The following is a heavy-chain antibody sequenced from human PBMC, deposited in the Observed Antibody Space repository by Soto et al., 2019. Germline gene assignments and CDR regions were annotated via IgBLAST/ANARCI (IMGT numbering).Heavy chain of an antibody. CDR2: IIPSFGTA. CDR3: ARVWYSSSPRVSDRRVYYYYYGMDV. D-gene: IGHD6-6*01. V-gene: IGHV1-69*01. J-gene: IGHJ6*02. Sequence: QVQLVQSGAEVKKPGSSVKVSCKASGGTFSSYAISWVRQAPGQGLEWMGGIIPSFGTANYAQKFQGRVTITADESTSTAYVELSSLRSEDTAVYYCARVWYSSSPRVSDRRVYYYYYGMDVWGQGTTVTVSS. CDR1: GGTFSSYA.